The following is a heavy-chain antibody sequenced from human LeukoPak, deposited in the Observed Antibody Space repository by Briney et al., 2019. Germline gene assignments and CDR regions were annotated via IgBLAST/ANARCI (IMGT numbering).Heavy chain of an antibody. CDR1: GFTFDDYA. CDR2: ISWNSGSI. D-gene: IGHD3-22*01. J-gene: IGHJ3*02. Sequence: PGGSLRLSCAASGFTFDDYAMHWVRQAPGKGLEWVSGISWNSGSIGYADSMKGRFTISRDNAKNSLYLQMNSLRAEDTAVYYCARDKDDSSGYQAFDIWGQGTMVTVSS. V-gene: IGHV3-9*01. CDR3: ARDKDDSSGYQAFDI.